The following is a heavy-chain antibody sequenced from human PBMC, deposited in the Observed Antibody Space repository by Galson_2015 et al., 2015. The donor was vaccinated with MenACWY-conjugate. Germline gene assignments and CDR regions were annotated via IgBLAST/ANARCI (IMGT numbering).Heavy chain of an antibody. Sequence: SETLSLTCTASGTPITSSDYFGSWIRQSPGKGLEWVGTVLYNGTTYYNPSLKSRVTISVDTSKHQISLNLHSATSADTAVYYCARESSYCAGGTCGYFWGQGALVTVSS. CDR2: VLYNGTT. J-gene: IGHJ4*02. V-gene: IGHV4-39*07. CDR1: GTPITSSDYF. CDR3: ARESSYCAGGTCGYF. D-gene: IGHD2-15*01.